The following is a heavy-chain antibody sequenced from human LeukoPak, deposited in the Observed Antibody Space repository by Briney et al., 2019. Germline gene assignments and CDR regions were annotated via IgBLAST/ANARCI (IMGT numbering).Heavy chain of an antibody. Sequence: SSETLSLTCAVYGGSFSGHYWTWIRQPPGKGLEWIGEIKHSGSTTYNPSLNNRVTISVDTSKNQFSLKMSSVTAADAAVYYCARPRYGSGSLDSWGQGTLFTVSS. D-gene: IGHD3-10*01. CDR1: GGSFSGHY. CDR3: ARPRYGSGSLDS. J-gene: IGHJ4*02. CDR2: IKHSGST. V-gene: IGHV4-34*01.